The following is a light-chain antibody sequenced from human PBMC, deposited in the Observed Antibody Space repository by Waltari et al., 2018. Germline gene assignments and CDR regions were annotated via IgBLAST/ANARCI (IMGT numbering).Light chain of an antibody. CDR2: EDT. CDR3: GTWDSSLSGAV. V-gene: IGLV1-51*02. J-gene: IGLJ7*01. CDR1: RSNIGNNY. Sequence: QSVLTQPPSVSAAPGQRVTISCSGGRSNIGNNYVSWYRQFPGTAPKLLIYEDTARPAGMAGRFSGSKSGTSATLDITGLQAGDEADYYCGTWDSSLSGAVFGGGTHLTVL.